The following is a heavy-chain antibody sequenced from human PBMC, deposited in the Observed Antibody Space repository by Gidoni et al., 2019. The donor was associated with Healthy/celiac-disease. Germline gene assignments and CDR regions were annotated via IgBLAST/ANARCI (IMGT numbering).Heavy chain of an antibody. Sequence: QVKLVESGGGVVQPGRSLRLSCAASGFTFSSYGMHWVRQAPGKGLEWVAVIWYDGSNKYYADSVKGRFTISRDNSKNTLYLQMNSLRAEDTAVYYCARGEYCSGGSCYGVLGYWGQGTLVTVSS. D-gene: IGHD2-15*01. J-gene: IGHJ4*02. CDR2: IWYDGSNK. CDR1: GFTFSSYG. V-gene: IGHV3-33*01. CDR3: ARGEYCSGGSCYGVLGY.